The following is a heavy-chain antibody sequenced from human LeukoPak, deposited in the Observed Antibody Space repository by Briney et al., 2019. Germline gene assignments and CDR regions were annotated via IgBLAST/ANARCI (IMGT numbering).Heavy chain of an antibody. J-gene: IGHJ4*02. CDR3: ATPDMTTGTLPFDY. V-gene: IGHV1-24*01. CDR1: GYTLTELS. D-gene: IGHD4-17*01. CDR2: FDPEDGET. Sequence: GASVKVSCKFSGYTLTELSMRWVRQAPGKGLEWMGGFDPEDGETIYAQKFQGRVTMTEDTSTDTAYMELSSLRSEDTAVYYCATPDMTTGTLPFDYWGQGTLVTVSS.